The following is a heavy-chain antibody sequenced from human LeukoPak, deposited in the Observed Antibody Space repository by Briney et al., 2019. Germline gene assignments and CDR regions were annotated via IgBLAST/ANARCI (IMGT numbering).Heavy chain of an antibody. V-gene: IGHV1-18*01. CDR3: ARGMGYSYGHPQGAFDI. J-gene: IGHJ3*02. CDR2: MSAYNGKT. D-gene: IGHD5-18*01. Sequence: ASVKVSCTASGYSFTIYGFNWVRQAPGQGLEWMGWMSAYNGKTNYAHSLQGRVTVTADTSTSTAYMELRSLRSEDTAVYYCARGMGYSYGHPQGAFDIWGQGTMVTVSS. CDR1: GYSFTIYG.